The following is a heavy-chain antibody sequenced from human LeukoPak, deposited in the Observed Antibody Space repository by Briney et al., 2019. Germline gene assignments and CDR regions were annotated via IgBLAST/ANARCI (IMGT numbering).Heavy chain of an antibody. CDR2: ISSSSSYI. CDR1: GFTFSSYS. J-gene: IGHJ6*02. V-gene: IGHV3-21*01. D-gene: IGHD2-2*01. Sequence: GGSLRLSCAASGFTFSSYSMNWVRQAPGKGLECVSSISSSSSYIYYADSVKGRFTISRDNAKNSLYLQMNSLRAEDTAVYYCARLDCSSTSCYQYGMDVWGQGTTVTVSS. CDR3: ARLDCSSTSCYQYGMDV.